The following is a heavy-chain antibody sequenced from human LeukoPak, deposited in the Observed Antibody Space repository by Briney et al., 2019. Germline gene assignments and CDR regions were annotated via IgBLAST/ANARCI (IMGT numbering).Heavy chain of an antibody. CDR1: GYTFTGYY. Sequence: HRASVKVSCKASGYTFTGYYMHWVRQAPGQGLEWMGWINPNSGGTNYAQKFQGRVTMTRDTSISTAYMELSRLRSDDTAVYYCARARWALIYYFDYWGQGTLVTVSS. J-gene: IGHJ4*02. D-gene: IGHD3-3*02. V-gene: IGHV1-2*02. CDR2: INPNSGGT. CDR3: ARARWALIYYFDY.